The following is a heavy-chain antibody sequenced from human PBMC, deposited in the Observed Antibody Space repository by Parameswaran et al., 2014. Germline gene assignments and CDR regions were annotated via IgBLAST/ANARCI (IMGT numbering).Heavy chain of an antibody. CDR3: ARDEDGYSYGYGVSGSIGMDV. CDR2: ISSSSSYI. D-gene: IGHD5-18*01. J-gene: IGHJ6*02. V-gene: IGHV3-21*01. Sequence: VRQGSREGAGSGSRSISSSSSYIYYADSVKGRFTISRDNAKNSLYLQMNSLRAEDTAVYYCARDEDGYSYGYGVSGSIGMDVWGQGTTVTVSS.